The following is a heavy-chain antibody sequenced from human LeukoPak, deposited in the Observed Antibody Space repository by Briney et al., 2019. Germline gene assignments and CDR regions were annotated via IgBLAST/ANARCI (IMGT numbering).Heavy chain of an antibody. J-gene: IGHJ6*03. CDR2: IVGDGSKT. V-gene: IGHV3-23*01. CDR1: GFSFNNCA. D-gene: IGHD2-21*01. CDR3: AKQPYNFYYLDV. Sequence: HAGGSLRLSCAASGFSFNNCAMTWVRQAPGKGLEWVSTIVGDGSKTYYADSVKGRFTISSDNSRTLLFLHMNSLRAEDTAVYYCAKQPYNFYYLDVWGEGTTVTVSS.